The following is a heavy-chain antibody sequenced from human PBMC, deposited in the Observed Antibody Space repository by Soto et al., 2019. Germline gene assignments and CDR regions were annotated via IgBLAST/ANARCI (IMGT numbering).Heavy chain of an antibody. CDR1: GYTFTSYG. CDR2: ISAYNGNT. J-gene: IGHJ6*02. D-gene: IGHD2-15*01. Sequence: ASVKVSCKASGYTFTSYGISWVRQAPGQGLEWMGWISAYNGNTNYAQKLQGRVTMTTDTSTSTAYMELRSLRSDDTAVYYCARDGGGYCSGGSCYYYYGMDVWGQGTTVTVSS. V-gene: IGHV1-18*01. CDR3: ARDGGGYCSGGSCYYYYGMDV.